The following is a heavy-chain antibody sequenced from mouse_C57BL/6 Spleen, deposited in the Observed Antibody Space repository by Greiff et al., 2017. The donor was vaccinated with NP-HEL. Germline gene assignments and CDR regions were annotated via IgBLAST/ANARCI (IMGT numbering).Heavy chain of an antibody. D-gene: IGHD2-1*01. V-gene: IGHV10-1*01. CDR1: GFSFNTYA. J-gene: IGHJ1*03. Sequence: EVQLVESGGGSVQPKGSLKLSCAASGFSFNTYAMNWVRQAPGKGLEWVARIRSKSNNYATYYADSVKDRFTISRDDSESMLYLQMNNLKTEDTAMYYCVRGPFYYGNYGEDFDVWGTGTTVTVSS. CDR3: VRGPFYYGNYGEDFDV. CDR2: IRSKSNNYAT.